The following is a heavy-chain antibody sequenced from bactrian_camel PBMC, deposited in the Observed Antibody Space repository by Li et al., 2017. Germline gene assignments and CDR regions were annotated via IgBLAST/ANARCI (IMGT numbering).Heavy chain of an antibody. Sequence: DVQLVESGGGLVQPGGSLRLSCAASGFTFSSSAMSWVRQVPGKGLEWVSGTTSGGSTYYADSVKGRFTISRDNAKNTLYLQLDSLKTEDTAMYYCAKGYGGPWLWWDHWGQGTQVTVS. CDR1: GFTFSSSA. CDR2: TTSGGST. D-gene: IGHD3*01. V-gene: IGHV3S31*01. CDR3: AKGYGGPWLWWDH. J-gene: IGHJ4*01.